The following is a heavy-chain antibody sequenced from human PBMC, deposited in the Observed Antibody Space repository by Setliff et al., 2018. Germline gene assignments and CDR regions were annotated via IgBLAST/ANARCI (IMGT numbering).Heavy chain of an antibody. CDR3: ARRPRAVYGSGRRNWFLDY. CDR1: GGTFNTYG. Sequence: SVKVSCKASGGTFNTYGITWVRQAPAQGLEWMGGIIPGLGILDYAQNFQGRVTMTADTSTSTAYMELRSLTSDDTAVYYCARRPRAVYGSGRRNWFLDYWGQGTLVTSPQ. CDR2: IIPGLGIL. D-gene: IGHD3-10*01. J-gene: IGHJ4*02. V-gene: IGHV1-69*10.